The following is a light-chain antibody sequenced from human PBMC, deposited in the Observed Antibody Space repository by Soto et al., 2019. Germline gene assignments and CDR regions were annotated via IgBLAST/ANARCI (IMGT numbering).Light chain of an antibody. J-gene: IGLJ2*01. V-gene: IGLV2-14*01. Sequence: QSALTQPASVSGSPGQSITISCTGTSSDVGGYNYVSWYQQHPGKAPKLMIYEVSNRPSGVSNRFSGSKSGNTASLTISGLQAEDEADYYCSSYTVFDGGTKLTVL. CDR2: EVS. CDR1: SSDVGGYNY. CDR3: SSYTV.